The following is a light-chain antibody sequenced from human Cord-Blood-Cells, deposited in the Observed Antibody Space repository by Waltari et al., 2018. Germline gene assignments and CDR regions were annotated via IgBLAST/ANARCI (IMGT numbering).Light chain of an antibody. J-gene: IGKJ1*01. Sequence: EIVLKQSPGTLSLSLGDRATLSCRASQSVSSSYLAWYQQKPGQAPRLLIYGASSRATGIPDRFSGSGSGTDFTLTISRLEPEDFAVYYCQQYGSSPTFGQGTKVEIK. CDR1: QSVSSSY. CDR3: QQYGSSPT. V-gene: IGKV3-20*01. CDR2: GAS.